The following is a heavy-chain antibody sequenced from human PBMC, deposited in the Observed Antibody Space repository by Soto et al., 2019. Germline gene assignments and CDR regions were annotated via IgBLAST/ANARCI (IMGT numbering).Heavy chain of an antibody. CDR2: ISSTTNYI. V-gene: IGHV3-21*06. CDR3: ARESEDLTSNFDY. Sequence: GGSLRLSCAASGFTFTRYSMNWVRQAPGKGLEWVSSISSTTNYIYYGDSMKGRFTISRDNAKNSLYLEMNSLRAEDTAVYYCARESEDLTSNFDYWGQGSLVTVSS. J-gene: IGHJ4*02. CDR1: GFTFTRYS.